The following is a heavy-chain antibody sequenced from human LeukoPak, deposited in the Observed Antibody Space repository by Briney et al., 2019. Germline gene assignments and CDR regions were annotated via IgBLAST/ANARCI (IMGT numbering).Heavy chain of an antibody. CDR2: TNDDGSEK. V-gene: IGHV3-7*01. J-gene: IGHJ4*02. CDR1: GFSFSSHW. D-gene: IGHD1-1*01. CDR3: AGRRVEFGY. Sequence: GGSLRLSCAGSGFSFSSHWMSWVRQAPGKGLEWVANTNDDGSEKNYVDSVKGRFTISRDNAKKSLFLQMNSLRADDTAVYYCAGRRVEFGYWGQGTLVTVSS.